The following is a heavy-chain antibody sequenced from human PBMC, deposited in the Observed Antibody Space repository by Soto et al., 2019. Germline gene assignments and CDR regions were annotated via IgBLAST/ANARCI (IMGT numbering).Heavy chain of an antibody. V-gene: IGHV4-34*01. CDR3: ARGDHYGSGSYPSPDYYYYYMDV. D-gene: IGHD3-10*01. CDR1: GFDYSAYW. J-gene: IGHJ6*03. Sequence: PGGSLRLSCAASGFDYSAYWMTWVRQAPGKGLEWVAIIHPSLKSRVTISVDTSKNQFSLKLSSVTAADTAVYYCARGDHYGSGSYPSPDYYYYYMDVWGKGTTVTVSS.